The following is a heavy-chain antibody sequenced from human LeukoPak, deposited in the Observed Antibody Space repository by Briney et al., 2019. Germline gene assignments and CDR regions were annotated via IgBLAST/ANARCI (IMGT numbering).Heavy chain of an antibody. V-gene: IGHV3-74*01. CDR1: GFTFSSYW. J-gene: IGHJ3*02. CDR3: STGSGHAFDI. D-gene: IGHD3-10*01. CDR2: INSDGSST. Sequence: GGSLRLSCAASGFTFSSYWMHWVRQVPGKGLVWVSRINSDGSSTSFADSVKGRFTISRDNAKNTLYVQMNSLRAEDTAVYYCSTGSGHAFDIWGRGTMVTVSS.